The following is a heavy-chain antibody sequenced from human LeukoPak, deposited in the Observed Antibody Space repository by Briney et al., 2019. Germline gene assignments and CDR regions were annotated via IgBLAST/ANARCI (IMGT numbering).Heavy chain of an antibody. CDR3: ARVGSGWYWFDP. V-gene: IGHV4-59*01. J-gene: IGHJ5*02. Sequence: SETLSLTCTVSGGSISSYYWRWIRQPPGKGLEGIGYIYSSGSTNYNPSLKSRVTISVDTSKNQFSLKLSSVTAADTAVYYCARVGSGWYWFDPWGQGTLVTVSS. CDR1: GGSISSYY. D-gene: IGHD6-19*01. CDR2: IYSSGST.